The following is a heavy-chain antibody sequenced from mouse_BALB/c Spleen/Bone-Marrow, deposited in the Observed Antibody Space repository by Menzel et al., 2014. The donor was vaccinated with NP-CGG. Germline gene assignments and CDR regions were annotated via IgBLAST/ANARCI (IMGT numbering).Heavy chain of an antibody. D-gene: IGHD2-2*01. J-gene: IGHJ4*01. CDR2: IDPANGNT. Sequence: VQLKESGAELVKPGASVKLPCTASGFNIKDTYMHWVKQRPEQGLEWIGRIDPANGNTKYDPKFQGKATITADTSSNTAYLQLSSLTSEDTAVYYCAGGWLPSYAMDYWGQGTSVTVSS. CDR1: GFNIKDTY. V-gene: IGHV14-3*02. CDR3: AGGWLPSYAMDY.